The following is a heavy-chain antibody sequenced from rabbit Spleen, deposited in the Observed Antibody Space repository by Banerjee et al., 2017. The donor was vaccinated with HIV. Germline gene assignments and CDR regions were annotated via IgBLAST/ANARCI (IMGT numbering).Heavy chain of an antibody. V-gene: IGHV1S40*01. CDR1: GVSFSFNSY. J-gene: IGHJ6*01. CDR2: IDTGSSGFT. CDR3: ARDAASSFSSYGMDL. Sequence: QSLEESGGDLVKPGTSLTLTCTASGVSFSFNSYMCWVRQAPGKGLEWIACIDTGSSGFTYFASWAKGRFTISKTSSTTVTLQMTSLTAADTATYFCARDAASSFSSYGMDLWGPGTLVTVS. D-gene: IGHD8-1*01.